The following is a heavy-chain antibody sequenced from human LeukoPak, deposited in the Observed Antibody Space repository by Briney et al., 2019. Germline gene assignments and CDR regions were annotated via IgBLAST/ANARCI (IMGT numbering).Heavy chain of an antibody. Sequence: GGSLRLSCAASGFTFSSYAMHWVRQAPGKGLEWVAVISYDGSNKYYADSVKGRFTISRDNPKNTLYLQMNSLRAEDTAVYYCARDGYDSRAFDIWGQGTMVTVSS. CDR3: ARDGYDSRAFDI. D-gene: IGHD3-22*01. J-gene: IGHJ3*02. CDR1: GFTFSSYA. CDR2: ISYDGSNK. V-gene: IGHV3-30*01.